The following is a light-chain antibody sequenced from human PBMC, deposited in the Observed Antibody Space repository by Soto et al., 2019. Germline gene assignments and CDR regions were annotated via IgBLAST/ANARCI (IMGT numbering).Light chain of an antibody. Sequence: QLVLTQSSSASASLGSSVKLTCTLSSGHSSYIIAWHQQQPGKAPRYLMKLEGSGSYNKGSGVPDRFSGSSSGADRYLTISNLQLEDEANYYCETWDSNTRVFGGGTKVTVL. V-gene: IGLV4-60*02. CDR3: ETWDSNTRV. CDR2: LEGSGSY. CDR1: SGHSSYI. J-gene: IGLJ2*01.